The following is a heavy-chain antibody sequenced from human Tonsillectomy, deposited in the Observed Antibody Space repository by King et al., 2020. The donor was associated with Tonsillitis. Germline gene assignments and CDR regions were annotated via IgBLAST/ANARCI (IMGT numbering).Heavy chain of an antibody. CDR3: ARSVCSGGSCPRKNWFDP. J-gene: IGHJ5*02. D-gene: IGHD2-15*01. CDR1: GGSISSGGYS. CDR2: IYYSGST. Sequence: VQLQESGPGLVKPSQTLSLTCAVSGGSISSGGYSWRWIRQPPGKGLEWIGYIYYSGSTYYNPSLKSRVTISVDTSKNQFSLKLSSVTAADTAVYYCARSVCSGGSCPRKNWFDPWGQGTLVTVSS. V-gene: IGHV4-30-4*07.